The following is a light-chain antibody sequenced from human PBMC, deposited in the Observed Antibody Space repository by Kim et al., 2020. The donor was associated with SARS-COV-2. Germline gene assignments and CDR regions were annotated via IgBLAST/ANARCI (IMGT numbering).Light chain of an antibody. V-gene: IGKV3-20*01. J-gene: IGKJ4*01. CDR2: GAS. CDR3: QQYGSSPLT. CDR1: QSVSSSY. Sequence: EIVLTQSPGTLSLSPGERATLSCRASQSVSSSYFAWYQQKPGQAPRLLIYGASSRATGIPDRFSGSGSGTDFTLTISRLEPEDFGVYYCQQYGSSPLTFGGGTKVDIK.